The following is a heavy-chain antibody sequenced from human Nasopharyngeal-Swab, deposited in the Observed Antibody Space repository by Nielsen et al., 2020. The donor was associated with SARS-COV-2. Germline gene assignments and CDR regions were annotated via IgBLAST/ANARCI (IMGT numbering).Heavy chain of an antibody. CDR2: INHSGST. V-gene: IGHV4-34*01. D-gene: IGHD4-17*01. J-gene: IGHJ3*02. CDR1: GGSFSGYY. Sequence: SQTLSLTRAVYGGSFSGYYWSWIRQPPGKGLEWIGEINHSGSTNYNPSLKSRVTISVDTSKNQFSLKLSSVTAADTAVYYCARRGAGIRGDYARGAFDIWGQGTMVTVSS. CDR3: ARRGAGIRGDYARGAFDI.